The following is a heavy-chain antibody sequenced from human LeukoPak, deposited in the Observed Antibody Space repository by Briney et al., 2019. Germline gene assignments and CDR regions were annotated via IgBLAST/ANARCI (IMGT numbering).Heavy chain of an antibody. J-gene: IGHJ4*02. Sequence: PSETLSLTCTVSGGSISSSSYYWGWIRQPPGKGLEWIGSIYYSGSTYYNPSLKSRVTISVDTSENQFSLKLSSVTAADTAVYYCARRIAAAASDYWGQGTLVTVSS. CDR3: ARRIAAAASDY. V-gene: IGHV4-39*01. CDR1: GGSISSSSYY. D-gene: IGHD6-13*01. CDR2: IYYSGST.